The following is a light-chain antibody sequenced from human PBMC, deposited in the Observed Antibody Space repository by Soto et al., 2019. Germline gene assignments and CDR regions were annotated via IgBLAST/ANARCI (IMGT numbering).Light chain of an antibody. CDR1: SSDVGGYNY. J-gene: IGLJ2*01. Sequence: QSALTQPSSVSGSPGQSITISCTGTSSDVGGYNYVSWYQQHPGKAPKLMIYEVSNRPSGVSNRFSGSKSGNTASLTISGRQAEDEADYYRSSYTSSSPRVFGGGTKLTVL. CDR3: SSYTSSSPRV. V-gene: IGLV2-14*01. CDR2: EVS.